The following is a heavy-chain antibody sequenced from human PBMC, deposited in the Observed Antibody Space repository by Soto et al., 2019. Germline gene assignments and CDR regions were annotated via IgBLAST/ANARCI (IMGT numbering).Heavy chain of an antibody. Sequence: QVQLQQWGAGLLKPSETLSLTCAVYGGSFSGYYWSWIRQPPGKGLEWIGEINHSGSTNYNPSPTSRVTISVDTSKNQFSLKLSSVTDADTAVYYCARGAGGHSDYWGQGTLVTVSS. CDR1: GGSFSGYY. V-gene: IGHV4-34*01. D-gene: IGHD1-26*01. CDR3: ARGAGGHSDY. J-gene: IGHJ4*02. CDR2: INHSGST.